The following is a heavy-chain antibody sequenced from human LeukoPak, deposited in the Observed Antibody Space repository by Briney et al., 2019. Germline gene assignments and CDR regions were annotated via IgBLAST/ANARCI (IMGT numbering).Heavy chain of an antibody. V-gene: IGHV3-21*01. Sequence: PGGSLRLSCAASGFTFSSYSMNWVRQAPGKGLEWVSSISSSSYIYYADSVRGRFTISRDNAKNSLYLQMNSLRAEDTAVYYCAREGYYGSGSYYPNWFDPWGQGTLVTVSS. D-gene: IGHD3-10*01. CDR1: GFTFSSYS. J-gene: IGHJ5*02. CDR3: AREGYYGSGSYYPNWFDP. CDR2: ISSSSYI.